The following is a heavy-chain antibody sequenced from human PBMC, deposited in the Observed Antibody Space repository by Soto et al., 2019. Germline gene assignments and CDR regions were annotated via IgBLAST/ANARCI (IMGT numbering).Heavy chain of an antibody. J-gene: IGHJ6*02. Sequence: QVQLVESGGGVVQPGRSLSLSCAASGFTFNNYAMHWVRQAPGKGLEWVAIISYDGSKKYYADSVKGRFTISRDMSKNTLYLQMNSLRPEDTAVYYCARDRYGLDLWGQGTTVTVSS. CDR1: GFTFNNYA. CDR3: ARDRYGLDL. V-gene: IGHV3-30-3*01. CDR2: ISYDGSKK.